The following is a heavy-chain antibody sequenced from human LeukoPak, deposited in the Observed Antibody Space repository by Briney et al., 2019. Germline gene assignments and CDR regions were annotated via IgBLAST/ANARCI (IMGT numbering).Heavy chain of an antibody. CDR1: GFTFSTYG. V-gene: IGHV3-33*01. CDR2: IWYDGSNQ. D-gene: IGHD2-2*01. Sequence: GGSLRLSCAASGFTFSTYGMHWVRQAPGKGLEWVAVIWYDGSNQYYADWVKGRFTISRDNSKNTLFLQMNSLRAEDTAVYYCARGGVCSSTSCYNDYWGQGTLVTVSS. CDR3: ARGGVCSSTSCYNDY. J-gene: IGHJ4*02.